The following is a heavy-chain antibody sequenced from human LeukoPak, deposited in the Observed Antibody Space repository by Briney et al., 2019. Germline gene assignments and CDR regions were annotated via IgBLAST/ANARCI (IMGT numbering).Heavy chain of an antibody. CDR2: IKGDGSAK. J-gene: IGHJ3*02. V-gene: IGHV3-7*01. D-gene: IGHD5-18*01. CDR1: GFAFSDSW. CDR3: ARDRGWIQHNI. Sequence: GGSLRLSCAASGFAFSDSWMTWIRQAPGKGLEWVAFIKGDGSAKKYVDSVKGRFTISRDNAKNSLFLQMNSLRAEDTAVYYCARDRGWIQHNIWGQGTMVTVSS.